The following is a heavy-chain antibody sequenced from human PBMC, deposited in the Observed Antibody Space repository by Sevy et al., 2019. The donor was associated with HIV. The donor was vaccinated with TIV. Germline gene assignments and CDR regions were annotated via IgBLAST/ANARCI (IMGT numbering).Heavy chain of an antibody. CDR3: ATDLFSGTNF. CDR2: IKQDGSEQ. CDR1: GFSFSSYW. V-gene: IGHV3-7*01. D-gene: IGHD3-3*01. Sequence: GESLKISCAASGFSFSSYWMSWVRQAPGKGLEWVAKIKQDGSEQYYVDSVKGRFTISRDNSKNSLDLQMNSLRAEDTALYYCATDLFSGTNFWGQGTLVTVSS. J-gene: IGHJ4*02.